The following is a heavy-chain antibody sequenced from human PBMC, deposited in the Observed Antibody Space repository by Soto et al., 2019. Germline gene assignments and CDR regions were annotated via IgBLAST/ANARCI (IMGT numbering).Heavy chain of an antibody. D-gene: IGHD5-12*01. J-gene: IGHJ6*02. V-gene: IGHV4-39*01. CDR3: ARHFVYSGYQYYYYYYGMDV. CDR2: IYYSGST. Sequence: XEALALPFTDSGGSISSSRYYWGWIRQPPGKGLEWIGSIYYSGSTYYNPSLKSRVTISVDTSKNQFSLKLSSVTAADTAVYYCARHFVYSGYQYYYYYYGMDVWGQGTTVTVSS. CDR1: GGSISSSRYY.